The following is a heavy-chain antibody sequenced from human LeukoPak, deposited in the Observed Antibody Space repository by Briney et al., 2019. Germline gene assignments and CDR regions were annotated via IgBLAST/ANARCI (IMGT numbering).Heavy chain of an antibody. CDR2: INPSGGST. CDR1: GYTFTSYY. J-gene: IGHJ6*03. Sequence: ASVKVSCKASGYTFTSYYMHWVRQAPGQGLEWMGIINPSGGSTSYAQKFQGRVTITRNTSISTAYMELSSLRSEDTAVYYCARAALRYFDRLPRGYYYMDVWGKGTTVTVSS. D-gene: IGHD3-9*01. V-gene: IGHV1-46*01. CDR3: ARAALRYFDRLPRGYYYMDV.